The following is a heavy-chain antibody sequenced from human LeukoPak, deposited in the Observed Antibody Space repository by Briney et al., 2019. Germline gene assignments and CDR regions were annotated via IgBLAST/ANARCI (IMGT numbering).Heavy chain of an antibody. Sequence: GGSLTLSCTASGFTLGSAWIHWVRQVPGQGREWVSRISPEGDKSYVNSVKGRFTVSRDIGANTVVLEMKSLRVEDTSMYYCVRVLKVMGSGWYEDAFDMWGQGTMVTVSS. CDR1: GFTLGSAW. CDR2: ISPEGDK. CDR3: VRVLKVMGSGWYEDAFDM. V-gene: IGHV3-74*01. D-gene: IGHD6-13*01. J-gene: IGHJ3*02.